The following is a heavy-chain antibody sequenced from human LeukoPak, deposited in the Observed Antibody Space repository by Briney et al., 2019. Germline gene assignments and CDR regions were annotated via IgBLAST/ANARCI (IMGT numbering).Heavy chain of an antibody. CDR3: ARDLQYSSSWFFDY. D-gene: IGHD6-13*01. CDR1: GGSISSGDYY. Sequence: SETLSLTCTVSGGSISSGDYYWSWIRQPPGKGLEWIGYIYYSGSTNYNPSPKSRVTISVDTSKNQFSLKLSSVTAADTAVYYCARDLQYSSSWFFDYWGQGTLVTVSS. J-gene: IGHJ4*02. V-gene: IGHV4-61*08. CDR2: IYYSGST.